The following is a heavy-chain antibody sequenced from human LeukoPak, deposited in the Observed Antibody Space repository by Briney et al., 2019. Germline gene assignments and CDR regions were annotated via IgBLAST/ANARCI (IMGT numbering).Heavy chain of an antibody. CDR3: ARVLRYCSGGNCYSGGLGYMDV. CDR2: ISSSGSTI. D-gene: IGHD2-15*01. Sequence: GGSLRLSCAASGFTFSDYYMSWIRQAPGKGLEWVSYISSSGSTIYYADSVKGRFTISRDNSKNTLFLQMNSLRAEDTAMYYCARVLRYCSGGNCYSGGLGYMDVWGKGTTVTISS. J-gene: IGHJ6*03. V-gene: IGHV3-11*04. CDR1: GFTFSDYY.